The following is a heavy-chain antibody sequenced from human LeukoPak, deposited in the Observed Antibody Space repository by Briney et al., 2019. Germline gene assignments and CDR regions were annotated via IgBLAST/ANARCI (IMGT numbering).Heavy chain of an antibody. V-gene: IGHV1-18*01. Sequence: GASVKVSCKASGYTLTSYGISWVRQAPGQGLEWMGWISGNNGNTNYVHKLQGRVTMTTDTSTSTAYMELRSLRSDDTAVYYCARDPSYYGSGNTDGVFDYWGQGTLVTVSS. CDR3: ARDPSYYGSGNTDGVFDY. CDR2: ISGNNGNT. CDR1: GYTLTSYG. J-gene: IGHJ4*02. D-gene: IGHD3-10*01.